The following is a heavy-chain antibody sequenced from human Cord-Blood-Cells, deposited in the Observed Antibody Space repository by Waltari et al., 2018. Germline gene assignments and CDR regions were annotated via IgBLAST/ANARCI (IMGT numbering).Heavy chain of an antibody. CDR3: ARLTNQSKYRNSNWFDP. D-gene: IGHD3-16*02. Sequence: QLQLQEPGPGLVKPSETLSLTCTVFGGPISSSGYYWGGIRQPPGKGLEWIGSIYYRGSTYSNPPLTGQVTISVDTSKTQCSLKLSSVTASDTAVYYCARLTNQSKYRNSNWFDPWGQGTLVTVSS. V-gene: IGHV4-39*01. CDR1: GGPISSSGYY. J-gene: IGHJ5*02. CDR2: IYYRGST.